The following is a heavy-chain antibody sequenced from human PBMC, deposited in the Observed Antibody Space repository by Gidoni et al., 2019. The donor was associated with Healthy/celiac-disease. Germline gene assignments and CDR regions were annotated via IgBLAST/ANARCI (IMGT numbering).Heavy chain of an antibody. CDR1: GRSISSGSYY. Sequence: QVQLHESGPGLVKPSQTLSPTCSVSGRSISSGSYYWSWIRQPAGRVLGWIGRIYASGSPNYNPSRKSRVTISIDTSKNQFSLKLSSVTAADTAVYYCARDGRTARGWYFDLWGRGTLVTVSS. D-gene: IGHD6-6*01. CDR2: IYASGSP. CDR3: ARDGRTARGWYFDL. V-gene: IGHV4-61*02. J-gene: IGHJ2*01.